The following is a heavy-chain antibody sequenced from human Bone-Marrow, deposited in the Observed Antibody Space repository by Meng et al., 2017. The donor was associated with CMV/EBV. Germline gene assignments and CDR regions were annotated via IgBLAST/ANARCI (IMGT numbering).Heavy chain of an antibody. J-gene: IGHJ6*01. D-gene: IGHD1-26*01. CDR3: ARRIGGSFHYGMDV. V-gene: IGHV1-2*02. CDR1: GYTFTGYY. CDR2: INPNSGGT. Sequence: ASVKVSCKDSGYTFTGYYMYWVRQAPGQGLEWMGWINPNSGGTNYAQKFQGRVTMTRDTSISTAYMELSSLRSDDTAVYYCARRIGGSFHYGMDVWGQGTTVTGSS.